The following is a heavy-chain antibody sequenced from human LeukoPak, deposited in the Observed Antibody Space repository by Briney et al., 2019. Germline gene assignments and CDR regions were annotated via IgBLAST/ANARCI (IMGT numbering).Heavy chain of an antibody. Sequence: SETLSLTCTVSGGSISSYYWSWIRQPAGKGLEWIGRIYTSGSTNYNPSLTSRVTMSVDTSKNQFSLKLSSVTAADTAVYYCARDPITIFGVVKGLFAFDIWGQGTMVTVSS. V-gene: IGHV4-4*07. CDR1: GGSISSYY. J-gene: IGHJ3*02. D-gene: IGHD3-3*01. CDR2: IYTSGST. CDR3: ARDPITIFGVVKGLFAFDI.